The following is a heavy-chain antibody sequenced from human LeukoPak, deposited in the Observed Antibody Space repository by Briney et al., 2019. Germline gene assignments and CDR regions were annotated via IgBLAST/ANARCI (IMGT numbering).Heavy chain of an antibody. CDR2: IYYSRST. J-gene: IGHJ4*02. CDR1: SGSISSYY. Sequence: SETLSLTCTVSSGSISSYYWSWIRQPPGKGLEWIGYIYYSRSTNYNPSLKSRVTISVDTSKNQFSLKLNSVTAADTAVYYCARSAKFEDTLDYWGQGTLVTVSS. V-gene: IGHV4-59*01. D-gene: IGHD3-9*01. CDR3: ARSAKFEDTLDY.